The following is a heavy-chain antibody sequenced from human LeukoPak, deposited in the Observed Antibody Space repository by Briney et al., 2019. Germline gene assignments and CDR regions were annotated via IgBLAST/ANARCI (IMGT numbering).Heavy chain of an antibody. D-gene: IGHD3-22*01. CDR2: IPYDGSNK. Sequence: PGGSLRLSCAVSRLIFSSYSIDWVRQPPGKVMEWVGVIPYDGSNKYYTDSVKGRLEISRENSNKTLYLQMNSLRAEDTAVYYCARAGVDSSGYYAYDAFDMWGEGTMVTVSS. J-gene: IGHJ3*02. CDR3: ARAGVDSSGYYAYDAFDM. CDR1: RLIFSSYS. V-gene: IGHV3-30*09.